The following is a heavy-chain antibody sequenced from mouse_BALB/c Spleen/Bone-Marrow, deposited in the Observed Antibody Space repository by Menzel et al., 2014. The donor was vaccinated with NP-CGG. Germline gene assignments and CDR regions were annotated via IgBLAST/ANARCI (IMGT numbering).Heavy chain of an antibody. CDR3: ARCYYGNYFDY. D-gene: IGHD2-1*01. CDR2: INSSNGRT. Sequence: VQLQQSGAELVKPGASVKLSCKASGYTFTSYWMHWVKQRPGQGLEWIGEINSSNGRTNYNEKFKSKATLTVDKSSSTAYMQLSSLTSEDSAVYYCARCYYGNYFDYWGQGTTLTVSS. CDR1: GYTFTSYW. J-gene: IGHJ2*01. V-gene: IGHV1S81*02.